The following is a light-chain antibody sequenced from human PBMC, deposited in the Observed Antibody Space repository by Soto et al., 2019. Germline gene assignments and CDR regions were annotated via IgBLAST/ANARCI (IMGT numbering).Light chain of an antibody. V-gene: IGLV2-8*01. CDR1: SSDVGGYNY. CDR3: SSYAGSNIVV. Sequence: QSVLTQPPSAAGSPGQSVTISCTGTSSDVGGYNYVSWYQQHPGKAPKLMIYEVSKRPSGVPDRFSVSKSGNTSSPTVSGLQAEDEADYCCSSYAGSNIVVFGAGTNLTVL. CDR2: EVS. J-gene: IGLJ2*01.